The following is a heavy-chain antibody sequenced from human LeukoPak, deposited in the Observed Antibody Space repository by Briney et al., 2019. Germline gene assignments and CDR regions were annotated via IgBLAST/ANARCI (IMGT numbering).Heavy chain of an antibody. CDR1: GFTFSDYA. CDR3: AKKVPAIRAFDY. CDR2: ITTSGGST. D-gene: IGHD3-9*01. V-gene: IGHV3-23*01. J-gene: IGHJ2*01. Sequence: GGSLRLSCAASGFTFSDYAMSWVRQAPGKGLEWVSLITTSGGSTFYADSVKGRFTISRDNSKNTLYLQMNSLTAEDTAIYYCAKKVPAIRAFDYWGRGSLVTVSS.